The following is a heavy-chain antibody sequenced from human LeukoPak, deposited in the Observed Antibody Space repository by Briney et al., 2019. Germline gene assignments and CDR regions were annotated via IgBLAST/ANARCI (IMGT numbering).Heavy chain of an antibody. Sequence: SETLSLTCSVSGGSISTYYWSWIRQPAGKGLEWIGRIYLSGSTNYNPSLKSRVTMSIDTSKNQFSLKLMSLTAADTAVYYCARDWDESRNFDWFNWFDPWGQGILVTVSS. J-gene: IGHJ5*02. CDR1: GGSISTYY. CDR3: ARDWDESRNFDWFNWFDP. V-gene: IGHV4-4*07. CDR2: IYLSGST. D-gene: IGHD3-9*01.